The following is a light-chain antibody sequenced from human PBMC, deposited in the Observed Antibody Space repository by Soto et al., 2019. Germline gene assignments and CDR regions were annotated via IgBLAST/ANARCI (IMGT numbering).Light chain of an antibody. CDR2: AAS. J-gene: IGKJ2*01. CDR3: QQYGSSPYT. Sequence: EIVLTQSPGTLSLSPGERATLSCRASQSVSSSYLAWYQQKPGQAPRLLIYAASSRATGIPDRFSGSGSGTDFTLTISRLEPEDFAVYYCQQYGSSPYTFGQGPKLEIK. V-gene: IGKV3-20*01. CDR1: QSVSSSY.